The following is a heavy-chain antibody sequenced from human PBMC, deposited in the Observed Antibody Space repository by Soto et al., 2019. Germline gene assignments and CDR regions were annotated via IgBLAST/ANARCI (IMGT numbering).Heavy chain of an antibody. D-gene: IGHD3-9*01. V-gene: IGHV3-48*03. CDR2: IRSSSNTK. CDR1: GCPCSFFE. J-gene: IGHJ4*02. CDR3: ARGYDILTGPIDY. Sequence: SLGLSCAVSGCPCSFFEMNWVRQAPGKGLEWIAYIRSSSNTKLYADSVRGRFTISRDNANNLLSLQMNDLRVEDTTVYYCARGYDILTGPIDYWGQGSLVTVSS.